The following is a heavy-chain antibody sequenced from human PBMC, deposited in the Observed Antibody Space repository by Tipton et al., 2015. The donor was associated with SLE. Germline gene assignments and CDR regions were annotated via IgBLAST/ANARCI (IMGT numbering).Heavy chain of an antibody. Sequence: TLSLTCTVSGGSISSHYWSWIRQPPGKGLEWIGYIYYSGSTNYNPSLKSRVAISVDTSKNQFSLKLSSVTAADTAVYYCARVGGQYSTPYYYHYMGVWGKGTTVTVSS. CDR3: ARVGGQYSTPYYYHYMGV. J-gene: IGHJ6*03. CDR1: GGSISSHY. D-gene: IGHD6-6*01. CDR2: IYYSGST. V-gene: IGHV4-59*08.